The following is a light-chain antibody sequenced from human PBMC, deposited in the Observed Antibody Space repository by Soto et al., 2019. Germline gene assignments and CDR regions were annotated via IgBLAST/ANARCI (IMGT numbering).Light chain of an antibody. CDR3: QQYYSYRT. CDR1: QGIRND. V-gene: IGKV1-17*01. CDR2: AAS. Sequence: DIQMTQSRTSVSAPVGDRVTITCRASQGIRNDLGWYQQQSGKAPHRLIYAASSLQSGAPSRFSGSGSGTEFTLTISRLQADDFATYYRQQYYSYRTFGQGTKVDIK. J-gene: IGKJ1*01.